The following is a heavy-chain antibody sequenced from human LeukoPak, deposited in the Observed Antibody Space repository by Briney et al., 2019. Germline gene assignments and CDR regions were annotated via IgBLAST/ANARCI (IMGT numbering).Heavy chain of an antibody. CDR3: ARDLLRDGMDV. D-gene: IGHD2-15*01. Sequence: GRSLRLSCAASGFTFSSYAMHWVRQAPGKGLEWVAVISYDGSNKYYADSVKGRFTISRDNSKNTLYLQMNSLRAEDTAVYYCARDLLRDGMDVWGQGTTVTVSS. CDR1: GFTFSSYA. J-gene: IGHJ6*02. V-gene: IGHV3-30-3*01. CDR2: ISYDGSNK.